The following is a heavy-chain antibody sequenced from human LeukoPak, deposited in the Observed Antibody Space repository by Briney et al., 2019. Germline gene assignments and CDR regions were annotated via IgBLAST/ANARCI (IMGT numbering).Heavy chain of an antibody. CDR2: ISGSGGST. J-gene: IGHJ4*02. V-gene: IGHV3-23*01. CDR1: GFTFSSYA. D-gene: IGHD3-10*01. Sequence: PGGSLRLSCAASGFTFSSYAMSWVRQAPGEGLEWVSAISGSGGSTYYADSVKGRFTISRDNSKNTLYLQMNSLRAEDTAVYYCAKVALLWFRELFPQYYFDYWGQGTLVTVSS. CDR3: AKVALLWFRELFPQYYFDY.